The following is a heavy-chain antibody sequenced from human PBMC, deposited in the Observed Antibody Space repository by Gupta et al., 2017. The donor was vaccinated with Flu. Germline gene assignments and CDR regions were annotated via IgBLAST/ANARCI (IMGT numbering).Heavy chain of an antibody. V-gene: IGHV4-34*01. D-gene: IGHD5-12*01. CDR3: ASRRVGLRAAADY. Sequence: VTISVDTSKNQFSLKLSSVTAADTAVYYCASRRVGLRAAADYWGQGTLVTVSS. J-gene: IGHJ4*02.